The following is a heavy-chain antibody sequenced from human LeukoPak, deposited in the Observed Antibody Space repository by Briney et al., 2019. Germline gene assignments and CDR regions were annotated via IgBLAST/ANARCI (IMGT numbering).Heavy chain of an antibody. CDR1: GFTFSSYA. J-gene: IGHJ3*02. Sequence: QPGGSLRLSCAASGFTFSSYAMSWVRRAPGKGLEWVSAISGSGGSTYYADSVKGRFTISRDNSKNTLYLQMNSLRAEDTAVYYCAKDRITMIVVAPETDAFDIWGQGTMVTVSS. D-gene: IGHD3-22*01. CDR2: ISGSGGST. V-gene: IGHV3-23*01. CDR3: AKDRITMIVVAPETDAFDI.